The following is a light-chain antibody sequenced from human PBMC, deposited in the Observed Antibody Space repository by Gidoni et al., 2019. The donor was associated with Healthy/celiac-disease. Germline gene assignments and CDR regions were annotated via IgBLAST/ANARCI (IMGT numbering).Light chain of an antibody. Sequence: EIVLTQSPATLSLSPGERATLSCRASQSVSSYLACYQQQPGQAPRLLLYDASTRATGIPASFSGSGSGTAFTLTISSLEPEDFAVDYCQQRSNWPGLTFGRGTKVEIK. V-gene: IGKV3-11*01. CDR1: QSVSSY. CDR3: QQRSNWPGLT. CDR2: DAS. J-gene: IGKJ4*01.